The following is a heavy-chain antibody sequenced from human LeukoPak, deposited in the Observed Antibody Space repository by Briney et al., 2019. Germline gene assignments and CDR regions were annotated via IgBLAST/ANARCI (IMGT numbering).Heavy chain of an antibody. CDR1: GFTFNDYA. CDR2: ISWNSGSK. V-gene: IGHV3-9*01. Sequence: GGSLRLSCAASGFTFNDYAMHWVRQAPGKGLEWVSGISWNSGSKAYADSVKGRFTISRDNSKKSLYLQMNSLRPEDTALYYCAKAAGDWYFDLWGRGTLVIVSS. CDR3: AKAAGDWYFDL. D-gene: IGHD3-10*01. J-gene: IGHJ2*01.